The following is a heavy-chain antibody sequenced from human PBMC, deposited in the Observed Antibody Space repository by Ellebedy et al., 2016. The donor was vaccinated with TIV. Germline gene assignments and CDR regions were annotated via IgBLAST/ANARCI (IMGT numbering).Heavy chain of an antibody. Sequence: PSETLSLTCTVSGGSISSYYWSWIRQPPGKGLEWIGYIYYSGSTNYNPSLKSRVTISVDTSKNPFSLKLNSVTAADTAVYYCAGDPYRSYGMDVWGQGTTVTVSS. CDR1: GGSISSYY. CDR3: AGDPYRSYGMDV. V-gene: IGHV4-59*01. D-gene: IGHD1-1*01. CDR2: IYYSGST. J-gene: IGHJ6*02.